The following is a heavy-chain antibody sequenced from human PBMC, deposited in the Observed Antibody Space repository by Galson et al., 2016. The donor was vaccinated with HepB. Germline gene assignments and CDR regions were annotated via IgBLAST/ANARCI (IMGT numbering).Heavy chain of an antibody. CDR3: VRLTITLGYLFAY. CDR2: TNQDGSER. Sequence: SLRLSCAASEFSFSSHWMSWVRQAPGKGLEWVATTNQDGSERYYVDSLKGRFTISRDNAQNSLYLQLSSLRGEDTAVYYCVRLTITLGYLFAYWGQGTVVTVSS. CDR1: EFSFSSHW. J-gene: IGHJ4*02. D-gene: IGHD3-22*01. V-gene: IGHV3-7*03.